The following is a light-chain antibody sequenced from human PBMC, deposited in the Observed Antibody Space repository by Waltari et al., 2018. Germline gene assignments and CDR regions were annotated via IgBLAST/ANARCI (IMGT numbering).Light chain of an antibody. CDR3: QQRTNWTFT. J-gene: IGKJ4*01. V-gene: IGKV3-11*01. CDR1: QTLTTS. CDR2: DAS. Sequence: EIVLTQSPGTLSLSPGERATLSCRASQTLTTSLAWYQQRPGQAPRLLSYDASNRATGIPARFSGSGSATGFSLTISSLEPEDFSVYYCQQRTNWTFTFGGGTKVEIK.